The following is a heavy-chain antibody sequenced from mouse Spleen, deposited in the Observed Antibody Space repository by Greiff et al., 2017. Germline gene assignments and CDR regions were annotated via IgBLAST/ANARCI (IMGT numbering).Heavy chain of an antibody. V-gene: IGHV2-6-1*01. CDR1: GFSLTSYG. Sequence: VKLVESGPGLVAPSQSLSITCTVSGFSLTSYGVHWVRQPPGKGLEWLVVIWSDGSTTYNSALKSRLSISKDNSKSQVFLKMNSLQTDDTAMYYCARHEGDYDDAMDYWGQGTSVTVSS. CDR2: IWSDGST. J-gene: IGHJ4*01. CDR3: ARHEGDYDDAMDY. D-gene: IGHD2-4*01.